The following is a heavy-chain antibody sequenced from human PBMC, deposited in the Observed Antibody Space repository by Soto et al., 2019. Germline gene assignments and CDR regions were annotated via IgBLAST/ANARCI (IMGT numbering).Heavy chain of an antibody. D-gene: IGHD3-10*01. CDR3: AKFRGPTYDFYYMDA. CDR2: SRGSGGST. J-gene: IGHJ6*03. Sequence: EVQLLESGGGVVQPGGSLTLSCAASGFIFSNYAMTWVRQAPGKGLEWVSSRGSGGSTYQAGSVKARFIISRDNSKNMLYLQIDSPRAEDTAVYYCAKFRGPTYDFYYMDAWGKGTTVIVS. CDR1: GFIFSNYA. V-gene: IGHV3-23*01.